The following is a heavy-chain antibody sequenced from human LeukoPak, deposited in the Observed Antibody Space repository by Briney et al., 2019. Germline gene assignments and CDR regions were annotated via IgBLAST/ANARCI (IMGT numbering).Heavy chain of an antibody. D-gene: IGHD3-3*01. J-gene: IGHJ5*02. CDR1: GFTFSNYS. CDR3: ARGLLPDP. V-gene: IGHV3-30*03. Sequence: GGSLRLSCAASGFTFSNYSMNWVRQAPGKGLEWVAVISYDGSNKYYADSVKGRFTISRDNSKNTLYLQMNSLRAEDTAVYYCARGLLPDPWGQGTLVTVSS. CDR2: ISYDGSNK.